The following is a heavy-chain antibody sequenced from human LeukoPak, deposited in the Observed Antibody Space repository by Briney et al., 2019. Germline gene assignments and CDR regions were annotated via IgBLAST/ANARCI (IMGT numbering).Heavy chain of an antibody. CDR2: VYYDGST. V-gene: IGHV4-59*08. CDR1: GDSIRNYH. J-gene: IGHJ4*02. Sequence: SDTLSLTCSVSGDSIRNYHWTWIRQSPGRGLEWIGYVYYDGSTNYNPSLKSRVTISLDMSNNQFSLKLTSVTAADTAIYYCATYTRHCSGGTCYSIDYWGQGTLVTVSS. CDR3: ATYTRHCSGGTCYSIDY. D-gene: IGHD2-15*01.